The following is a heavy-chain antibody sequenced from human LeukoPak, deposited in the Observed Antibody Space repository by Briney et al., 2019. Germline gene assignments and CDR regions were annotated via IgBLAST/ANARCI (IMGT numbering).Heavy chain of an antibody. CDR1: GFTFDDYA. D-gene: IGHD3-22*01. CDR2: ISWNSGSI. CDR3: AKDAYYYDSSGYSPFDY. J-gene: IGHJ4*02. Sequence: GGSLRLSCAASGFTFDDYAMHWVRQAPGKGLEWVSGISWNSGSIGYADSVKGRFTISRDNAKNSLYLQMNSLRAEDTALYCCAKDAYYYDSSGYSPFDYWGQGTLVTVSS. V-gene: IGHV3-9*01.